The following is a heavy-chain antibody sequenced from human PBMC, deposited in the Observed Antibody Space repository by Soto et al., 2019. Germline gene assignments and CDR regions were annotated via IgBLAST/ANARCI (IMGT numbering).Heavy chain of an antibody. CDR2: MKQDGIEK. J-gene: IGHJ6*02. CDR3: ARGHYGMDV. CDR1: GFTFSTYW. Sequence: EVQLVESGGALVQPGGSLRLSCAASGFTFSTYWMSWVRQAPGKGLEWVADMKQDGIEKYYVESVKGRFTISRDNAKNSLYLQMNCLRADDTAGYYCARGHYGMDVWGQGTTVIVCS. V-gene: IGHV3-7*05.